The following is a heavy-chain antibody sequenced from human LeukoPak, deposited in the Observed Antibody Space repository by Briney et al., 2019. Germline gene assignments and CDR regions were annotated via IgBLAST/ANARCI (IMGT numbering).Heavy chain of an antibody. D-gene: IGHD3-10*01. CDR2: INPNSGGT. V-gene: IGHV1-2*02. J-gene: IGHJ4*02. CDR3: ARDLYYYGSGGDFDY. Sequence: ASVKVSCKASGYTFTSYDINWVRQAPGQGLEWMGWINPNSGGTNYAQKFQGRVTMTRDTSISTAYMELSRLRSDDTAVYYCARDLYYYGSGGDFDYWGQGTLVTVSS. CDR1: GYTFTSYD.